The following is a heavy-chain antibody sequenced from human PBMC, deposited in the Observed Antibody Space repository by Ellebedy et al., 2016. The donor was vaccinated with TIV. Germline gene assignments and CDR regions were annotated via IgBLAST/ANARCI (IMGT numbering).Heavy chain of an antibody. CDR3: ARSSGISNWFDP. V-gene: IGHV6-1*01. J-gene: IGHJ5*02. Sequence: SQTLSLTCAISGDSVSTNSAAWNWIRQSPSRGLEWLGRTYYRSKWYNDYAVSVKSRITFNPDTSKNQVSLQLNSVTPEDTAVYYCARSSGISNWFDPWGQGTLVTVSS. D-gene: IGHD3-10*01. CDR1: GDSVSTNSAA. CDR2: TYYRSKWYN.